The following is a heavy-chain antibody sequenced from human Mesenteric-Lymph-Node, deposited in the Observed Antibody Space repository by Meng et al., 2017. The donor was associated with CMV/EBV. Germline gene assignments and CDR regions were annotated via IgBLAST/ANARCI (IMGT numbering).Heavy chain of an antibody. D-gene: IGHD2/OR15-2a*01. CDR2: IYGTGIT. Sequence: QVQLRQPGPGLVKPSETLSLTCIVSGVSVTSGAYHWSWIRQSPGKGLEWIGYIYGTGITIYNPSLKSRVTILLETSKNQFSLKLNSVTTADTAVYYCAKSRSSTPGIVDDWGQGTLVTVSS. CDR3: AKSRSSTPGIVDD. CDR1: GVSVTSGAYH. V-gene: IGHV4-61*08. J-gene: IGHJ4*02.